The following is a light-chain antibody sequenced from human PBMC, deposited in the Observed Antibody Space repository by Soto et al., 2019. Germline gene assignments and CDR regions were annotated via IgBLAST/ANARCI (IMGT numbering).Light chain of an antibody. Sequence: QSVLTQPRSVSGSPGQSVTISCTGSSSDVGGYDYVSWYQHRPGTAPKLLIYDVTMRPSGVPDRFSGSKSANTASLTISGLQAEDEADYYCCSYAGSSTPWIGGGTKLTVL. V-gene: IGLV2-11*01. CDR3: CSYAGSSTPW. CDR2: DVT. J-gene: IGLJ2*01. CDR1: SSDVGGYDY.